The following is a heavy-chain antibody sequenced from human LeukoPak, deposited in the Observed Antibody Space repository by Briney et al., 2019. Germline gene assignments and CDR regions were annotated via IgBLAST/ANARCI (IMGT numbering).Heavy chain of an antibody. J-gene: IGHJ4*02. Sequence: TLSLTCTVSGGSISSGGYYWSWIRQHPGKGLEWIGHIYYSGSTYYNPSLKSRVTISVDTSKNQFSLKLSSVTAADTAVYYCARGTSHYCSSTSCYSLEFDYWGQGTLVTVSS. V-gene: IGHV4-31*03. CDR3: ARGTSHYCSSTSCYSLEFDY. CDR1: GGSISSGGYY. CDR2: IYYSGST. D-gene: IGHD2-2*02.